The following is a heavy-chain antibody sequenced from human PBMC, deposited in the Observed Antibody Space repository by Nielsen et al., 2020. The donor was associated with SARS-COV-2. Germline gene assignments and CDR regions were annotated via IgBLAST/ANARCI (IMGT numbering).Heavy chain of an antibody. D-gene: IGHD3-9*01. CDR3: ARTPYYDILTGLRYFDL. V-gene: IGHV3-21*04. J-gene: IGHJ2*01. CDR2: ISSSSSYI. Sequence: WIRQPPGKGLEWVSSISSSSSYIYYADSVKGRFTISRDNSKNTLYLQMNSLRAEDTAVYYCARTPYYDILTGLRYFDLWGRGTLVTVSS.